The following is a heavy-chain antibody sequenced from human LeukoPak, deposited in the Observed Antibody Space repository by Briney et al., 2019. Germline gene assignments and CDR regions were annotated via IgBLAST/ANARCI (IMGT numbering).Heavy chain of an antibody. CDR1: GFTFSSYG. Sequence: PGRSLRLSFAASGFTFSSYGMHWVRQAPGKGLEWVAVISYDGSNKYYADSVKGRFTISRDNSKNTLYLQMNSLRAEDTAVYYCARDPSSSWYRAEYFQHWGQGTLVTVSS. CDR3: ARDPSSSWYRAEYFQH. CDR2: ISYDGSNK. D-gene: IGHD6-13*01. V-gene: IGHV3-30*03. J-gene: IGHJ1*01.